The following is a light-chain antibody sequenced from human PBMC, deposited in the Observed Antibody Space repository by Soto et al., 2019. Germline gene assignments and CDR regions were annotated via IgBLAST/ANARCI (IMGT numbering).Light chain of an antibody. CDR1: STDVDGYDY. Sequence: QSVLTQPASVSGSPGQSITISCTGASTDVDGYDYVSWYQQHPGQAPKLMIYDVNNRPSGVSYRFSGSKSGGTASPTTSGLQAEDDADYYCSSYTSSAPFYVFGTGTKVTVL. CDR2: DVN. V-gene: IGLV2-14*03. CDR3: SSYTSSAPFYV. J-gene: IGLJ1*01.